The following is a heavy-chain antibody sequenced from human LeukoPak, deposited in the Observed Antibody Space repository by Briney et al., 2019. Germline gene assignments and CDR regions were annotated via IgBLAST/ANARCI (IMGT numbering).Heavy chain of an antibody. CDR1: GFTFSSYG. CDR3: AKDKNRMTTVTTGLIDY. Sequence: GGSLRLSCAASGFTFSSYGMHWVRQAPGKGLEWVAVISYDGSNKYYADSVKGRFTISRDNSKNTLYLQMNSLRAEDTAVYYCAKDKNRMTTVTTGLIDYWGQGTLVTVSS. CDR2: ISYDGSNK. V-gene: IGHV3-30*18. D-gene: IGHD4-17*01. J-gene: IGHJ4*02.